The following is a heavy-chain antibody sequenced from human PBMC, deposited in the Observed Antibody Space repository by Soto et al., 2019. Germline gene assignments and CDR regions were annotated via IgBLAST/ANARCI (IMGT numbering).Heavy chain of an antibody. J-gene: IGHJ6*02. D-gene: IGHD6-13*01. CDR3: ARDLHYLYSSSWYERENYYCMDV. CDR2: INHSGST. CDR1: GGSFSGYY. V-gene: IGHV4-34*01. Sequence: KASETLSLTCAVYGGSFSGYYWSWIRQPPGKGLEWIGEINHSGSTNYNPSLKSRVTISVDTSKNQFSLKLSSVTAADTAVYYCARDLHYLYSSSWYERENYYCMDVWGQGTTVTVSS.